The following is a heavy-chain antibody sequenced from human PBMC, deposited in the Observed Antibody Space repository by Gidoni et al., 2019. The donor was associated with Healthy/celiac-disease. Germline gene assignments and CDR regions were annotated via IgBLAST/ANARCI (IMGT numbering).Heavy chain of an antibody. CDR2: TYYRSKWYN. Sequence: QVQLQQSGPGLVTPSQTLSLTCAISGDSVYSNSDAWNWIRQSPSRGLEWLGRTYYRSKWYNDYAVAVKSLLTINPDTSKNPFSLQLNSVTPEDTAVYYCARVEYYDTSGPVVVFDYWGQGTLVTVSS. CDR1: GDSVYSNSDA. D-gene: IGHD3-9*01. J-gene: IGHJ4*02. V-gene: IGHV6-1*01. CDR3: ARVEYYDTSGPVVVFDY.